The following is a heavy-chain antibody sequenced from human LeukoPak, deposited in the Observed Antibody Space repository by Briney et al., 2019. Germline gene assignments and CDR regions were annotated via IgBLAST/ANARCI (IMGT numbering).Heavy chain of an antibody. J-gene: IGHJ5*02. Sequence: ASQTLSLTCTVSGGSISSGSYYWSWIRQPAGKGLEWIGRIYTSGSTNYNPSLKSRVTISVDTSKNQFSLKLSSVTAADTAVYYCAREARPTLSFDPWGQGTLVTVSS. CDR1: GGSISSGSYY. V-gene: IGHV4-61*02. CDR2: IYTSGST. CDR3: AREARPTLSFDP.